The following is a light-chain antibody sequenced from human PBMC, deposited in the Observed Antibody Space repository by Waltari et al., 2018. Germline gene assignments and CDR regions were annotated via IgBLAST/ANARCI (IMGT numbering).Light chain of an antibody. J-gene: IGLJ2*01. V-gene: IGLV1-44*01. Sequence: QSVLTQPPSASGTPGQTVTISSSGSTSNIGSNPLLWYQQLPGKAPKLLIYSNNPRPSGVPARFSASKSGTSASLAISGLRSEDEADYYCVSWDDSLNGPAVGGGTKLTVL. CDR2: SNN. CDR3: VSWDDSLNGPA. CDR1: TSNIGSNP.